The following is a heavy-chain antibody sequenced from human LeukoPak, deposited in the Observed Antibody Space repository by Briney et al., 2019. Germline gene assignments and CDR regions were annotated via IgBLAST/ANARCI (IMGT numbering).Heavy chain of an antibody. CDR3: ARDMGYSYGYSYFDH. CDR2: IYSGGST. Sequence: GGSLRLSCAASGFTVSSNYMSWVRQAPGKGLEWVSIIYSGGSTFYADSVEGRFTISRDNSKNSLYLQMNSLRAEDTAVYYCARDMGYSYGYSYFDHWGQGTLVTVSS. J-gene: IGHJ4*02. D-gene: IGHD5-18*01. CDR1: GFTVSSNY. V-gene: IGHV3-53*01.